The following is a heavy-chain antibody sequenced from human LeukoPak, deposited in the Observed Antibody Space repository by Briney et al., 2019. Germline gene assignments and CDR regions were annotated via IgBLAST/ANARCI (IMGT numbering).Heavy chain of an antibody. CDR2: ISSTSSSYI. J-gene: IGHJ6*03. CDR3: ATTRSYYYYYMDV. Sequence: PGGSLRLSCAASGFTFLSYSMNWVRQAPGKGLEWVSSISSTSSSYIYYADSVKGRFTISRDNAKNSLYLQMNSLKASDTAMYYCATTRSYYYYYMDVWGKGTTVTVSS. V-gene: IGHV3-21*04. CDR1: GFTFLSYS.